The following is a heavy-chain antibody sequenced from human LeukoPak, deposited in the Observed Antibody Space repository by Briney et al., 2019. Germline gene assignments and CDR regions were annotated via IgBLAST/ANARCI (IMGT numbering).Heavy chain of an antibody. CDR2: IRSKAYGGTT. D-gene: IGHD3-22*01. Sequence: QSGGSLRLSCTASGFTFGDYAMSWVRQAPGKGLEWVGFIRSKAYGGTTEYAASVKGRFTISRDDSKSIAYLQMNSLKTEDTAVYYCTRAGYYDSSGYYYPRVDYYYYYYMGVWGKGTTVTISS. CDR1: GFTFGDYA. CDR3: TRAGYYDSSGYYYPRVDYYYYYYMGV. V-gene: IGHV3-49*04. J-gene: IGHJ6*03.